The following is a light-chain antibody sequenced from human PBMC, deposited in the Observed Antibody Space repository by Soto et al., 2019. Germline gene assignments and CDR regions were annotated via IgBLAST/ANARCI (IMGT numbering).Light chain of an antibody. Sequence: EIVMTQSPATLSLSPGEGATLSCRASQSVSSKLAWYQQKPGQAPRLLIYGASTRATGIPARFSGSGSGTDFTLIISSLKSEDSAVYYCQQYNSWLWTFGQGTKVDIK. CDR2: GAS. CDR1: QSVSSK. J-gene: IGKJ1*01. CDR3: QQYNSWLWT. V-gene: IGKV3-15*01.